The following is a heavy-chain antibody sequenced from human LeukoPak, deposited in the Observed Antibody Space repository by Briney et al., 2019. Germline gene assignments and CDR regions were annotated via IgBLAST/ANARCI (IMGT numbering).Heavy chain of an antibody. D-gene: IGHD1-1*01. CDR1: GFTFSSYS. J-gene: IGHJ5*02. CDR3: ARDLQLNHPLNWFDP. CDR2: ISSSSSYI. V-gene: IGHV3-21*01. Sequence: GGSLRLSCAASGFTFSSYSMNWVRQAPGKGLEWVSSISSSSSYIYYADSVEGRFTISRDNAKNSLYLQMNSLRAADTAVYYCARDLQLNHPLNWFDPWGQGTLVTVSS.